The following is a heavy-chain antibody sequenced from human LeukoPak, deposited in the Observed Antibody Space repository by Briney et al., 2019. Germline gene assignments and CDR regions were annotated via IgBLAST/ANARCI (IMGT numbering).Heavy chain of an antibody. V-gene: IGHV4-38-2*02. CDR3: ARGLMVRGVRTLFDI. CDR1: GYSINSGYY. CDR2: IYRSGST. D-gene: IGHD3-10*01. J-gene: IGHJ3*02. Sequence: SETLSLTCTVSGYSINSGYYWVWIRQPPGKGLEWIGSIYRSGSTNYNPSLKSRVTISVDTSKNQFSLKLSSVTAADTAVYYCARGLMVRGVRTLFDIWGQGTMVTVSS.